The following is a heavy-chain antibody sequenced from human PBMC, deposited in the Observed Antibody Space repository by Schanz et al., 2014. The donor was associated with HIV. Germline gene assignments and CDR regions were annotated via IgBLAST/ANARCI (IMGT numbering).Heavy chain of an antibody. CDR1: GGSISSGDYY. Sequence: QVQLQESGPGLVKPSQTLSLTCTVSGGSISSGDYYWSWIRQSPGKGLEWIAEVNHSGDANHNPSPKSRGTISVDTSKSQFPLKLASVTAADTAVYYCARAKWPPRNRHFDFWGQGNLVTVS. CDR3: ARAKWPPRNRHFDF. V-gene: IGHV4-30-4*01. D-gene: IGHD5-12*01. CDR2: VNHSGDA. J-gene: IGHJ4*02.